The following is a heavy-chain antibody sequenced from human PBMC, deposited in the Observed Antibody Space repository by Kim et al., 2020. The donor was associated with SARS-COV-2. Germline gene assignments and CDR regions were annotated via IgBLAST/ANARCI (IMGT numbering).Heavy chain of an antibody. CDR1: GYTISTYN. D-gene: IGHD3-22*01. J-gene: IGHJ4*02. Sequence: GGSLRLSCAASGYTISTYNMNWVRQAPGKGLEWISSISSSGTYINYADSVKGRFTISRDNARNSLYLQMNSLRVEDTAVYYCARGQVSIFDSSGYYYVFEYWGQGTLVTVSS. CDR3: ARGQVSIFDSSGYYYVFEY. V-gene: IGHV3-21*01. CDR2: ISSSGTYI.